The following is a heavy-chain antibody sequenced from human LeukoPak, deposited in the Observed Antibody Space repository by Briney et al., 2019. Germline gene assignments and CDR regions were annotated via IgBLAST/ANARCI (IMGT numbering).Heavy chain of an antibody. D-gene: IGHD2-21*01. Sequence: PSETLSLTCTVSGGSVSSADYYWSWIRQHPGKGLEWIGYIYYSGSTYYNPSLKSRVTISVDTSKNQFSLKLSSVTAADTAVYYCARGSYWNYFDYWGQGTLVTVSS. CDR3: ARGSYWNYFDY. CDR2: IYYSGST. V-gene: IGHV4-31*03. CDR1: GGSVSSADYY. J-gene: IGHJ4*02.